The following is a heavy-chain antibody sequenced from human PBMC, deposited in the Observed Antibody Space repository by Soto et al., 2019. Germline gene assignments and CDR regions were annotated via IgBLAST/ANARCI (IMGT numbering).Heavy chain of an antibody. V-gene: IGHV4-30-4*01. Sequence: QVQLLESGPGLVKPSQTLSLTCTLSGGSINTSNYYWSWIRQHPVKGLEWIGYVYLIGDTYYNPSFETRVLISVATSANQFPLDLTSVTAADTCVYYCARDPRNARGWRFDLWGRGTLV. CDR3: ARDPRNARGWRFDL. D-gene: IGHD6-19*01. J-gene: IGHJ2*01. CDR1: GGSINTSNYY. CDR2: VYLIGDT.